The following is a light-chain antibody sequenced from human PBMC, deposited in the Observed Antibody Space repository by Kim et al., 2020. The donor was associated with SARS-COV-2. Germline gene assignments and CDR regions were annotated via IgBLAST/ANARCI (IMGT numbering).Light chain of an antibody. V-gene: IGLV2-23*02. J-gene: IGLJ2*01. Sequence: QSALTQPASVSGSPGQSITISCTGTSTDVGSYTLVSWYQQHPGKAPKLMIFEVSKRPSGISDRFSASKSGNTASLTISGLQAEDEADYYCCSYAGSRIFFGGGTKVTVL. CDR1: STDVGSYTL. CDR3: CSYAGSRIF. CDR2: EVS.